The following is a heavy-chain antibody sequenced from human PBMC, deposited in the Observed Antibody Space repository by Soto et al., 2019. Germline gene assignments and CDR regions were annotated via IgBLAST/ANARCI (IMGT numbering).Heavy chain of an antibody. J-gene: IGHJ5*02. D-gene: IGHD2-15*01. V-gene: IGHV3-23*01. CDR2: ISGSGGST. CDR1: GFTFSSYA. CDR3: AKDGRYCSGGSCYNWFAP. Sequence: EVQLLESGGGLVQPGGSLRLSCAASGFTFSSYAMSWVRQAPGKGLEWVSAISGSGGSTYYADSVKGRFTISRDNSKNTLNLQMNSLRAEDTAVYYCAKDGRYCSGGSCYNWFAPWGQGTLVTVSS.